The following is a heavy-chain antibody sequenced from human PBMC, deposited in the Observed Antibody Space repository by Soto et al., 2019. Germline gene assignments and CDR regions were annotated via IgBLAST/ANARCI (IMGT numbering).Heavy chain of an antibody. CDR3: VKDESINWYSGHFRH. Sequence: QSGWSLRLSCAASGFTFDDYAMHWVRQVPGKGLEWVSGINWNSGSIGYGDSVKGRFAISRDNAKNSLHLQMNSLSAEDTAFYYCVKDESINWYSGHFRHWGQGTLVTVSS. CDR1: GFTFDDYA. J-gene: IGHJ1*01. V-gene: IGHV3-9*01. D-gene: IGHD6-13*01. CDR2: INWNSGSI.